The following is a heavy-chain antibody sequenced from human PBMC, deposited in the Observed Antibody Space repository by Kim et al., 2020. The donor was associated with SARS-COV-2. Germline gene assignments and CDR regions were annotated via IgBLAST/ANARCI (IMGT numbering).Heavy chain of an antibody. Sequence: GGSLRLSCAASGFTFDDYAMHWVRQAPGKGLEWVSGISWNSGSIGYADSVKGRFTISRDNAKNSLYLQMNSLRAEDTALYYCAKDTGDGYNTLLLGYGMDVWGQGTTVTVSS. CDR3: AKDTGDGYNTLLLGYGMDV. D-gene: IGHD3-22*01. V-gene: IGHV3-9*01. CDR2: ISWNSGSI. CDR1: GFTFDDYA. J-gene: IGHJ6*02.